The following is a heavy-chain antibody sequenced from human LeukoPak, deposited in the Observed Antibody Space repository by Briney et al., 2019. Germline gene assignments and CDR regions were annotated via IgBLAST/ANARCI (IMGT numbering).Heavy chain of an antibody. CDR1: GLTVSSNY. V-gene: IGHV3-53*01. CDR3: TRGALSESYPYYFDY. Sequence: PGGSLRLSCAASGLTVSSNYMSWVRQAPGKGLEWVSVMYSGGSTYYADSVKGRFTISRDNSKNTLYLQMNSLRAEDTAVYYCTRGALSESYPYYFDYWGQGTLVTVSS. CDR2: MYSGGST. J-gene: IGHJ4*02. D-gene: IGHD1-26*01.